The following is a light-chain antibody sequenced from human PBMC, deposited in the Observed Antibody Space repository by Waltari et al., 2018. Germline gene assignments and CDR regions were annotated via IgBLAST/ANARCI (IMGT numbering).Light chain of an antibody. CDR3: SSYTSSRTLI. CDR2: DVT. V-gene: IGLV2-14*01. J-gene: IGLJ2*01. CDR1: TRDTGYNKF. Sequence: QSALTQPASVSGSPGQSIAISCTGTTRDTGYNKFVSLYQPNPGKAPKLIIYDVTGRPSGVSDRFSGSKSGNTASLTISGLQAEDEADYYCSSYTSSRTLIFGGGTKVTV.